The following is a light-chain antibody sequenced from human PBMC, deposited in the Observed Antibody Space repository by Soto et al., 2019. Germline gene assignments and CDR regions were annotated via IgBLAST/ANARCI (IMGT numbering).Light chain of an antibody. J-gene: IGKJ2*01. CDR2: AAA. V-gene: IGKV1-39*01. Sequence: DNQMTQSPSSLSASVGDRVTITCRASQSIYTYLHWYQQKPGKAPKLLIYAAASLQRGVPSRFSDSGSRTDFILTISSLQPEDFATYYCQQIFSPPYTFGQGTNLEIK. CDR3: QQIFSPPYT. CDR1: QSIYTY.